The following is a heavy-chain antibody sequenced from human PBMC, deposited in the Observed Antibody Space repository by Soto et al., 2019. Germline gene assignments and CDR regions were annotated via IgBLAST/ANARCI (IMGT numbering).Heavy chain of an antibody. D-gene: IGHD2-2*01. J-gene: IGHJ6*02. Sequence: GGSLRLSCTASGFNFSRFWTHWVRQVPGRGLVWVSHINSDGSRTSYADSVKGRFTISRDNAKNTLYLQMNSLRAEDTAVYYCARDLSSCSSARCYPFYYGVDVWGQGTTVTVSS. V-gene: IGHV3-74*01. CDR3: ARDLSSCSSARCYPFYYGVDV. CDR2: INSDGSRT. CDR1: GFNFSRFW.